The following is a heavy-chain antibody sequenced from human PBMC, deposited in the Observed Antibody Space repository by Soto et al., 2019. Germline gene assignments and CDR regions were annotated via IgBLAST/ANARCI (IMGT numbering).Heavy chain of an antibody. D-gene: IGHD2-2*01. Sequence: GASVKVSCKASGYTFTGYYMHWVRQAPGQGLEWMGWINPNSGGTNYAQKFQGWVTMTRDTSISTAYMELSRLRSDDTAVYYCARDSDCSSTSCLNAFDIWGQGTMVT. V-gene: IGHV1-2*04. CDR3: ARDSDCSSTSCLNAFDI. CDR1: GYTFTGYY. CDR2: INPNSGGT. J-gene: IGHJ3*02.